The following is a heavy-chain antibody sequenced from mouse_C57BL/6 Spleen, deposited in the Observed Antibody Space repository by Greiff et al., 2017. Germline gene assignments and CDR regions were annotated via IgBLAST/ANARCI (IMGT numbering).Heavy chain of an antibody. CDR2: LDPATGGT. CDR1: GYTFTDYE. V-gene: IGHV1-15*01. J-gene: IGHJ2*01. CDR3: TRGGRRDYFDY. Sequence: VQLQQPGAELVRPGASVTLSCKASGYTFTDYEMHWVKQTPVHGLEWIGALDPATGGTAYNQKFKGKAILTADNSSSTAYMELRSLTSEDSAVYYSTRGGRRDYFDYWGQGTTLTVSS.